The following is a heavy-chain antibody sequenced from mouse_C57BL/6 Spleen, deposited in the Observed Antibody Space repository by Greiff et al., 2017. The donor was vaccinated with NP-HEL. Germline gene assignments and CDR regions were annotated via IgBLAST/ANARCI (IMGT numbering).Heavy chain of an antibody. CDR1: GYTFTSYW. V-gene: IGHV1-59*01. J-gene: IGHJ4*01. CDR2: IDPSDSYT. CDR3: ARGGEGYAMDY. Sequence: VQLQQPGAELVRPGTSVKLSCKASGYTFTSYWMHWVKQRPGQGLEWIGVIDPSDSYTNYNQKFKGKATLTVDTSSSTAYMQLSSLTSEDSAVYYCARGGEGYAMDYWGQGTSVTVSS.